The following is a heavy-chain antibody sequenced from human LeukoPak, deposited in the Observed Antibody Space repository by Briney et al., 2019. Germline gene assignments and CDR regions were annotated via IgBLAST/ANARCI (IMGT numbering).Heavy chain of an antibody. CDR3: ARVTRGSGYAFDI. CDR2: MYSGGSI. Sequence: GGSLRLSCAASGFIVSNNYMSWVRQAPGKGLEWISVMYSGGSIFYADSVKGRFTISRDNVKNMMYLQMDSLRAEDTAVYYCARVTRGSGYAFDIWGQGTMVTVSS. CDR1: GFIVSNNY. V-gene: IGHV3-66*01. D-gene: IGHD5-12*01. J-gene: IGHJ3*02.